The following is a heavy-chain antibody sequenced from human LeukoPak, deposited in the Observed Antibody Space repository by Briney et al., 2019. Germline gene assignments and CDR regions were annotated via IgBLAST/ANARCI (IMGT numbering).Heavy chain of an antibody. Sequence: SETLSLTCTVSGGSISGFYWSWIRQPPGKGLEWIGYFYYSGRTSYNPSLKSRVTISVDTSKNQFSLNLTSVTAADTAVYYCARSGSTAFDYWGQGTLVTVSS. J-gene: IGHJ4*02. D-gene: IGHD1-26*01. CDR3: ARSGSTAFDY. CDR2: FYYSGRT. V-gene: IGHV4-59*01. CDR1: GGSISGFY.